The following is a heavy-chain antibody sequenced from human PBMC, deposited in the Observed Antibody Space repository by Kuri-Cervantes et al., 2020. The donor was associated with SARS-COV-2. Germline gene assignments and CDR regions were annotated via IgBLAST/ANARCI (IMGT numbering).Heavy chain of an antibody. CDR2: ISSSSSQR. CDR3: AREGAAPNDAFDI. Sequence: GESLKISCAASGFTFSTYSMTWVRQAPGKGLEWVSSISSSSSQRYYVDSVKGRFTISRDNAKNSLYLQMNSLRAEDTAVYYCAREGAAPNDAFDIWGQGTMVTVSS. CDR1: GFTFSTYS. J-gene: IGHJ3*02. V-gene: IGHV3-21*01. D-gene: IGHD3-16*01.